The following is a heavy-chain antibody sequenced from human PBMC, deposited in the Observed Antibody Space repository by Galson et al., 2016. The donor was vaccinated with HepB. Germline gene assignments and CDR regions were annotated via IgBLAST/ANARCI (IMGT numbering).Heavy chain of an antibody. CDR2: INWNGGST. CDR1: GFTFDDYG. V-gene: IGHV3-20*04. Sequence: SLRLSCAASGFTFDDYGLRWVRQAPGKGLEWVSGINWNGGSTGYADTVQGRFTISSDNAKNSLYLQMNSLRAEDTALYYCSRGMSHDYGVSADYWGQGTLVTVSS. CDR3: SRGMSHDYGVSADY. J-gene: IGHJ4*02. D-gene: IGHD4-17*01.